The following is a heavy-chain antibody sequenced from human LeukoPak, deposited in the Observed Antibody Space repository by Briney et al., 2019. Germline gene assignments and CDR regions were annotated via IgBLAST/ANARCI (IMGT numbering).Heavy chain of an antibody. CDR3: AATVDEGTVTTWPYYFDY. V-gene: IGHV4-59*01. Sequence: PSETLSLTCTVSGGSISSYYWSWIRQPPGKGLEWIGYTYYSGSTNYNPSLKSRVTISVDTSKNQFSLKLSSVTAADTAVYYCAATVDEGTVTTWPYYFDYWGQGTLVTVFS. J-gene: IGHJ4*02. CDR1: GGSISSYY. D-gene: IGHD4-17*01. CDR2: TYYSGST.